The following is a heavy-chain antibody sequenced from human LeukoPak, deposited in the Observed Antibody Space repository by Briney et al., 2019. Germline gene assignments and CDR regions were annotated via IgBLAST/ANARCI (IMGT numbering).Heavy chain of an antibody. Sequence: SGVSLRLSCAASGFTFSSYAMSWLRQAPGKGLEGVSAISGSGGSTYYADSVKGPFTITRDNSKNTLYLQINSLRAEDTAVYNCAKYPGRMDWGQGTLVTVSS. J-gene: IGHJ4*02. D-gene: IGHD2-15*01. CDR1: GFTFSSYA. CDR2: ISGSGGST. V-gene: IGHV3-23*01. CDR3: AKYPGRMD.